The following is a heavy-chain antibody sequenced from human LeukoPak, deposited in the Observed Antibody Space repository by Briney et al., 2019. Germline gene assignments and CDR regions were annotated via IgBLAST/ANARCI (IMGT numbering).Heavy chain of an antibody. D-gene: IGHD6-19*01. J-gene: IGHJ4*02. CDR1: GFSFSSYS. CDR3: AKSGSGWYSDY. CDR2: ISSSSIYI. V-gene: IGHV3-21*04. Sequence: GGSLRLSCAASGFSFSSYSMNWVRQAPGKGLEWVSSISSSSIYIYYADSLKGRFTISRDNSKNTLYLQMNSLRAEDTAVYYCAKSGSGWYSDYWGQGTLVTVSS.